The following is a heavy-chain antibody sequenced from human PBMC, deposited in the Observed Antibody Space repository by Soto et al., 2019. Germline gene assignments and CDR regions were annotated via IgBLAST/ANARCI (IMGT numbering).Heavy chain of an antibody. Sequence: SETLSLTCTVSGGSISSSSYYWGWIRQPPGKGLEWIGSIYYSGSTFSTPSLKSRVTISVDTSKNQFSLKLSSVTAADTAVYYCASQKKWLQCAAFEIWGKGTMVTV. CDR2: IYYSGST. CDR1: GGSISSSSYY. D-gene: IGHD5-12*01. J-gene: IGHJ3*02. V-gene: IGHV4-39*01. CDR3: ASQKKWLQCAAFEI.